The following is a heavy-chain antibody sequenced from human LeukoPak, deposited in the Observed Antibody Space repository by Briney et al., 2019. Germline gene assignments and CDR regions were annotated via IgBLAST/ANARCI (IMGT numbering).Heavy chain of an antibody. Sequence: SQTLSLTCTVSGGSISSGSYYWSWIRQPAGKGLEWIGRIYTSGSTNYNPSLKSRVTISVDTSKNQFSLKLSSVTAADTAVYYCARDTEQFYSSGSDYWGQGTLVTVSS. J-gene: IGHJ4*02. CDR1: GGSISSGSYY. D-gene: IGHD6-19*01. CDR2: IYTSGST. CDR3: ARDTEQFYSSGSDY. V-gene: IGHV4-61*02.